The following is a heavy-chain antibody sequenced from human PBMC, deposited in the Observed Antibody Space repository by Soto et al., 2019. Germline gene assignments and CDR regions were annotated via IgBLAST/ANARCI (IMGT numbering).Heavy chain of an antibody. D-gene: IGHD2-15*01. CDR3: ARLSCSGDSCARGGAFDV. CDR2: ISYSGAA. CDR1: GVTISSDGNF. Sequence: QVQLQESGPRLEKPSQTLSVTCTVSGVTISSDGNFWTWLRQHPGLRLEWNGYISYSGAAYYAPSLNSRVTIASDTSNNHFSLGLIPVTAADTAVYYCARLSCSGDSCARGGAFDVWGQGTTVTVSS. V-gene: IGHV4-31*03. J-gene: IGHJ3*01.